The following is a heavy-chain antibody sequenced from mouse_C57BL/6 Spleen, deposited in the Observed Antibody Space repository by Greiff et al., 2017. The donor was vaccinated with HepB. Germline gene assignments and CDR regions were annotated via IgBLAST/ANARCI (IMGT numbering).Heavy chain of an antibody. J-gene: IGHJ2*01. V-gene: IGHV1-18*01. CDR2: INPNNGGT. CDR3: ARLGYGSSLDY. D-gene: IGHD1-1*01. CDR1: GYTFTDYN. Sequence: EVKLQESGPELVKPGASVKIPCKASGYTFTDYNMDWVKQSHGKSLEWIGDINPNNGGTIYNQKFKGKATLTVDKSSSTAYMELRSLTSEDTAVYYCARLGYGSSLDYWGQGTTLTVSS.